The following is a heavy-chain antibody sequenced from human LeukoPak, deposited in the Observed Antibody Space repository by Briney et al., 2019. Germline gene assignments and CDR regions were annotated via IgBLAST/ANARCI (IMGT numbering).Heavy chain of an antibody. CDR2: INGANGNT. V-gene: IGHV1-3*01. D-gene: IGHD2-2*01. CDR1: GYTFTSYA. J-gene: IGHJ4*02. Sequence: ASVKVACKASGYTFTSYAMHWVRQAPGQRLEWIGWINGANGNTEYSQKFQGRVTITRDTSASTAYMELSSLRSEDTAVYYCARVYCSSTSCHYYLDYWGQGTLVTISS. CDR3: ARVYCSSTSCHYYLDY.